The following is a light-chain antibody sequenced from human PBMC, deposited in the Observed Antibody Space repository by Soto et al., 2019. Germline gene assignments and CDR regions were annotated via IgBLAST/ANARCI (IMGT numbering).Light chain of an antibody. CDR2: GAS. Sequence: EIVLTQSPGTQSLSPGERTTLSCRASQSVTSSFLAWYQQKPGQAPRLLIYGASSRATGIPDRFSGSGSGTDFILTISRLEPEDSAVYYCQQYGSSPVTFGQGTKVEIK. V-gene: IGKV3-20*01. CDR3: QQYGSSPVT. CDR1: QSVTSSF. J-gene: IGKJ1*01.